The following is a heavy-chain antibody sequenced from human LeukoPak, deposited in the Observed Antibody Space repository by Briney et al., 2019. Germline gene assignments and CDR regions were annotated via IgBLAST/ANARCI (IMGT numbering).Heavy chain of an antibody. Sequence: GRSLRLSCAASGFTFSSYGMHWVRQAPGKGLEWVAVISYDGSNKYYADSVKGRFTISRDNSKNTLYLQMNSLRAEDTAVYYCAKVRSDYWAREPWSPSPQ. CDR2: ISYDGSNK. CDR1: GFTFSSYG. J-gene: IGHJ4*02. V-gene: IGHV3-30*18. CDR3: AKVRSDY.